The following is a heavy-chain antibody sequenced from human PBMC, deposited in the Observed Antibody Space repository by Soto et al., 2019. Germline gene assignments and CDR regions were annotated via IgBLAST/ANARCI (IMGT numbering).Heavy chain of an antibody. CDR3: ARSYRPYYDYVWGSYRYDAFDI. CDR2: IYSGGST. J-gene: IGHJ3*02. V-gene: IGHV3-53*01. D-gene: IGHD3-16*02. CDR1: GFTVSSNY. Sequence: PGGSLRLSCAASGFTVSSNYMSWVRQAPGKGLEWVSVIYSGGSTYYADSVKGRFTISRDNSKNTLYLQMNSLRAEDTAVYYRARSYRPYYDYVWGSYRYDAFDIWGQGTMVTVSS.